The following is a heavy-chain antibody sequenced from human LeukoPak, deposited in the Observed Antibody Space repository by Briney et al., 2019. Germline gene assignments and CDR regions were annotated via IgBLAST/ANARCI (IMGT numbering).Heavy chain of an antibody. J-gene: IGHJ3*02. V-gene: IGHV3-30*18. CDR2: ISYDGSNK. CDR3: AKDFNVLLWFGEPLDAFDI. D-gene: IGHD3-10*01. CDR1: GFTLSSYG. Sequence: TGGSLRLSCAASGFTLSSYGMHWVRQAPGKGLEWVAVISYDGSNKYYADSVKGRFTISRDNSKNTLYLQMNSLRAEDTAVYYCAKDFNVLLWFGEPLDAFDIWGQGTMVTVSS.